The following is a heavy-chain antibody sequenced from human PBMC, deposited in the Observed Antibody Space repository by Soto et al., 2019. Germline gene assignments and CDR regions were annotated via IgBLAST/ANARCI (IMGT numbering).Heavy chain of an antibody. CDR1: GFTFSSYS. J-gene: IGHJ4*02. D-gene: IGHD6-13*01. Sequence: EVQLVESGGGLVKPGGSLRLSCAASGFTFSSYSMNWVRQAPGKGLEWVSSISSSSSYIYYADSVKGRFTISRDNAKNSLYLQMNSLRPEDTAMYYCARDPDRASIAAAGNFDYWGQGTLVTVSS. V-gene: IGHV3-21*01. CDR2: ISSSSSYI. CDR3: ARDPDRASIAAAGNFDY.